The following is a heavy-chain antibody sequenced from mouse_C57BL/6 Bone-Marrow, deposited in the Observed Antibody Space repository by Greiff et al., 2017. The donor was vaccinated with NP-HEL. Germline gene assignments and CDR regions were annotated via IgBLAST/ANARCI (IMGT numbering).Heavy chain of an antibody. V-gene: IGHV1-19*01. J-gene: IGHJ2*01. CDR2: INPYNGGT. CDR3: ARLLRSRDY. Sequence: VQLKQSGPVLVKPGASVKMSCKASGYTFTDYYMNWVKQSHGKSLEWIGVINPYNGGTSYNQKFKGKATLTVDKSSSTAYMELNSLTSEDSAVYYCARLLRSRDYWGQGTTLTVSS. CDR1: GYTFTDYY. D-gene: IGHD1-1*01.